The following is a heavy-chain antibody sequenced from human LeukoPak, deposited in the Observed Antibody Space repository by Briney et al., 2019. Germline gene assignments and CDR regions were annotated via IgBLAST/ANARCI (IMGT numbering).Heavy chain of an antibody. J-gene: IGHJ4*02. CDR1: GFTFSSYG. CDR2: IWYDGSNK. V-gene: IGHV3-33*01. D-gene: IGHD6-19*01. CDR3: AREDPAVAGVDY. Sequence: GGSLRLSCAASGFTFSSYGLHWVRQAPGKGLEWVAVIWYDGSNKYYADSVKGRFTISRDNAKNSLYLQMNSLRAEDTAVYYCAREDPAVAGVDYWGQGTLVTVSS.